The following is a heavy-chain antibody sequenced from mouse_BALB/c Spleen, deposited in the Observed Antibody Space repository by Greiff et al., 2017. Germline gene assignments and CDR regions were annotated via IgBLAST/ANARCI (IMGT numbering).Heavy chain of an antibody. Sequence: EVKVVESGGGLVQPGGSLRLSCATSGFTFTDYYMSWVRQPPGKALEWLGFIRNKANGYTTEYSASVKGRFTISRENSQSILYLQMNTLRAEDSATYYCARDNDYDTVPLYYAMDYWGQGTSGTVSA. CDR1: GFTFTDYY. CDR3: ARDNDYDTVPLYYAMDY. V-gene: IGHV7-3*02. D-gene: IGHD2-4*01. J-gene: IGHJ4*01. CDR2: IRNKANGYTT.